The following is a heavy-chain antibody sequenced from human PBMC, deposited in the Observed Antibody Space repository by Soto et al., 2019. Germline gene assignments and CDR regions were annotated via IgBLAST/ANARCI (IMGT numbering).Heavy chain of an antibody. CDR3: ARGSWSAEVFDI. J-gene: IGHJ3*02. CDR1: GGSFRTYT. V-gene: IGHV1-69*02. D-gene: IGHD6-13*01. Sequence: QVQLVQSGVEVKKPGSSVKVSCKASGGSFRTYTIFWVRQAPGQGLEWMGRIIPMFDIANYAQKFQGRVTFNADKSTCTVYMEMISLTSDDTAIYFCARGSWSAEVFDIWGQGTLVTVSS. CDR2: IIPMFDIA.